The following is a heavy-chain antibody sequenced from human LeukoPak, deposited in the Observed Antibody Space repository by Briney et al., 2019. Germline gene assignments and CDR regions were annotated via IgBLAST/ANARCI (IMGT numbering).Heavy chain of an antibody. CDR3: ARDDSSSWPLFDDY. J-gene: IGHJ4*02. CDR2: ISSSSSYI. CDR1: GFTFSNSG. D-gene: IGHD6-13*01. V-gene: IGHV3-21*01. Sequence: GGSLRLSCVGSGFTFSNSGMNWVRQAPGKGLEWVSFISSSSSYIYYADSVKGRFTISRDNAKNSLYLQMNSLRAEDTAVYYCARDDSSSWPLFDDYWGQGTLVTVSS.